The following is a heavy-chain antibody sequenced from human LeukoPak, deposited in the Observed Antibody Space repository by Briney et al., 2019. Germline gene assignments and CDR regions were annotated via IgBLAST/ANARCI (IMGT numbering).Heavy chain of an antibody. CDR1: GFTVSSNY. CDR2: ISSSSSYI. V-gene: IGHV3-21*01. Sequence: GSLRLSCAASGFTVSSNYMSWVRQAPGKGLEWVSSISSSSSYIYYADSVKGRFTISRDNAKNSLYLQMNSLRAEDTAVYYCARDPYYYDSSGYSWGQGALVTVSS. D-gene: IGHD3-22*01. J-gene: IGHJ4*02. CDR3: ARDPYYYDSSGYS.